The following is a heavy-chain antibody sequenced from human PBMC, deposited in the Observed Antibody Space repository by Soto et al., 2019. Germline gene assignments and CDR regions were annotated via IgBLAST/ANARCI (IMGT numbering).Heavy chain of an antibody. CDR2: VSHDGINT. D-gene: IGHD6-19*01. CDR3: AKGGRQWLVTSDFNY. J-gene: IGHJ4*02. Sequence: VQLVESGGGVVQPGRSLRLSCAASGFTFSDYARHWVRQAPGKGLEWVAVVSHDGINTHYADSVKGRFTISRDSSKNKVYLEMTSLRAEDTAVYYCAKGGRQWLVTSDFNYWGQGALVTVSS. CDR1: GFTFSDYA. V-gene: IGHV3-30*18.